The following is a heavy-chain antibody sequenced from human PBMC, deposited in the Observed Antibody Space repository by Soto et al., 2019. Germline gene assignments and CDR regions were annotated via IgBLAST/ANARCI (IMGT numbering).Heavy chain of an antibody. CDR1: GGSISSGGYY. CDR3: ARHVWGSYRPTFDY. Sequence: QVQLQESGPGLVKPSQTLSLTCTVSGGSISSGGYYWSWIRQHPGKGLEWIGYIYYSGSTYYNPSIKSRVTISVDTSKNQFSLKLSSVPAADTAVYYCARHVWGSYRPTFDYWGQGTLVSVSS. D-gene: IGHD3-16*02. V-gene: IGHV4-31*03. CDR2: IYYSGST. J-gene: IGHJ4*02.